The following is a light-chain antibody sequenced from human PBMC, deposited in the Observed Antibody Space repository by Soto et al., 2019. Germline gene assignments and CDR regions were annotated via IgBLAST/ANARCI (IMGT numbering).Light chain of an antibody. CDR1: QSVSSSY. V-gene: IGKV3D-20*02. CDR2: DAS. Sequence: EVVMTQSPASLSASPGERVTLSCRASQSVSSSYLAWYQQKPGQAPRFLIYDASNRATGIPARFSGSGSGTDFTLTISSLEPEDFAVYYCQQRSNWLTFGGGTKVDI. CDR3: QQRSNWLT. J-gene: IGKJ4*01.